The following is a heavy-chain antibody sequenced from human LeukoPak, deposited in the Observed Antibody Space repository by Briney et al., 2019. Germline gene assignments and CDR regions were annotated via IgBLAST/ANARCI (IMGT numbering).Heavy chain of an antibody. V-gene: IGHV3-23*01. CDR2: ISGSGGST. Sequence: GGSLRLSCAASGFTLSSYAMNWVRQAPGKGLGWVSGISGSGGSTYYADSVKGRFTISRDNSKNTLYLQMNSLRAEDTAVYYCAKDYLGQLVMFDIWGQGTMVTVSS. CDR1: GFTLSSYA. CDR3: AKDYLGQLVMFDI. J-gene: IGHJ3*02. D-gene: IGHD6-13*01.